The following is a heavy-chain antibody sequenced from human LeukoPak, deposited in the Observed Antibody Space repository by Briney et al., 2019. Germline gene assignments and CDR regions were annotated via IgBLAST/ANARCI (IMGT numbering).Heavy chain of an antibody. CDR3: AAVRYDSSGYYSAVRAFDI. J-gene: IGHJ3*02. CDR1: GFTFTSSA. CDR2: IVVGSGNT. Sequence: TSVKVSCKASGFTFTSSAMQWVRQARGQRLEWIGWIVVGSGNTNYAQKFQERVTITRDMSTSTAYMELSSLRSEDTAVYYCAAVRYDSSGYYSAVRAFDILGQGTMVTVSS. V-gene: IGHV1-58*02. D-gene: IGHD3-22*01.